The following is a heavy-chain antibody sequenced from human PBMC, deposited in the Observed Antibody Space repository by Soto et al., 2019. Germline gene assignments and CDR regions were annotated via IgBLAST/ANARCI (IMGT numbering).Heavy chain of an antibody. D-gene: IGHD2-15*01. J-gene: IGHJ3*02. CDR2: ISNSGSTT. CDR1: GFTFSYHY. Sequence: QVQLVESGGGLVKPGGSLRLSCAASGFTFSYHYMSWIRRAPGKGLEWVLYISNSGSTTYYADSAKGRFTISRDNAKNSLYLQMNSLRAEDTAVYYCARGYCSGGSCSPRTCDIWGQGTMVTVSS. CDR3: ARGYCSGGSCSPRTCDI. V-gene: IGHV3-11*01.